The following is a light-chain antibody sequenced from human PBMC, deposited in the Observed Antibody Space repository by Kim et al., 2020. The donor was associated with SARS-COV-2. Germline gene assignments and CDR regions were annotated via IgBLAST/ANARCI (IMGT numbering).Light chain of an antibody. V-gene: IGKV3-15*01. Sequence: VSPGERATPSCRASQSINSNLAGYQQKPGQAPRLLIYGASTRATGVPARVRGSGSGTEFTLTITSLQSEDSAVYYCQQYNKWPLTFGGGTKVDIK. J-gene: IGKJ4*01. CDR2: GAS. CDR3: QQYNKWPLT. CDR1: QSINSN.